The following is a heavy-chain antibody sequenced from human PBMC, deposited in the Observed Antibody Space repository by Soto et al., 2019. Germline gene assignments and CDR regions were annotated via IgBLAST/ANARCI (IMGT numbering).Heavy chain of an antibody. CDR2: IYYSGST. Sequence: PSETLSLTCSVSGGSVSSGSYYWSWIRQPPGKGLEWIGYIYYSGSTNYNPSLKSRVTISVDTSKNQFSLKLRSVTAADTAVYYCARLYCGSTNCYDLFHYWGQGTLVTVS. V-gene: IGHV4-61*01. J-gene: IGHJ4*02. CDR1: GGSVSSGSYY. D-gene: IGHD2-2*01. CDR3: ARLYCGSTNCYDLFHY.